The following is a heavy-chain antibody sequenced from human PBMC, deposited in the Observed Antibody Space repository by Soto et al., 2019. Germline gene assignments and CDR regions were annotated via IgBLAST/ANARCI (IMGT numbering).Heavy chain of an antibody. CDR1: GFTFSDYS. D-gene: IGHD3-9*01. J-gene: IGHJ4*02. Sequence: VQLVESGGKLVQPGRSLRLSCVASGFTFSDYSMVWVRQSPGKGLEWLSYIFVTSTIIYYADSVKGRFTVSRDNAQNSLSLQMTSLRVEDTGIYYCARYKDWAFDNWGQGSLVTVSS. V-gene: IGHV3-48*04. CDR2: IFVTSTII. CDR3: ARYKDWAFDN.